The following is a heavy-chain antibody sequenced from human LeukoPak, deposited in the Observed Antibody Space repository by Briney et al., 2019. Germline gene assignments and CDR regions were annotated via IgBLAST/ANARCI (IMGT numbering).Heavy chain of an antibody. V-gene: IGHV3-30*02. CDR2: IRYDGSNK. CDR3: AKYSYGYDY. J-gene: IGHJ4*02. D-gene: IGHD5-18*01. CDR1: GFTFSTYG. Sequence: PGGSLRLSCAASGFTFSTYGMHWVRQAPGKGLEWVALIRYDGSNKYYADSVKGRFTISRDSSKNMLYLQMNSLRTEDTAVYYCAKYSYGYDYWGRGTLVIVSS.